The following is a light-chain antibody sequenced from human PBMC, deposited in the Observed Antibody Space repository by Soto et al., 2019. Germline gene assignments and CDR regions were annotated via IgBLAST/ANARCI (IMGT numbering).Light chain of an antibody. Sequence: QSVLTQPPSASGTPGQRVTISCSGSSSNIGSNYVYWYQPLPGPAPKLLIYRNNQRPSGVPDRFSGSKSGTSASLAISGLRSEDEADYYCAAWDDSLSGYVFGTGTKLTVL. CDR2: RNN. CDR3: AAWDDSLSGYV. CDR1: SSNIGSNY. J-gene: IGLJ1*01. V-gene: IGLV1-47*01.